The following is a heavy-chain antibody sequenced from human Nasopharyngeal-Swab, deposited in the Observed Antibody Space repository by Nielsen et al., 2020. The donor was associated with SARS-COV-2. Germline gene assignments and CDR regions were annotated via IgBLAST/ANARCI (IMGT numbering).Heavy chain of an antibody. CDR2: INPSGGQT. J-gene: IGHJ3*02. D-gene: IGHD2-2*01. CDR1: GYTFSIYY. V-gene: IGHV1-46*01. CDR3: ARELDPATAGALDI. Sequence: ASVTVSCKASGYTFSIYYMHWVRQAPGQGLEWMGLINPSGGQTTYAKKFQGRVTMTRDPSTSTVYMELSSLRSDDTAVYYYARELDPATAGALDIWGQGTMVTVSS.